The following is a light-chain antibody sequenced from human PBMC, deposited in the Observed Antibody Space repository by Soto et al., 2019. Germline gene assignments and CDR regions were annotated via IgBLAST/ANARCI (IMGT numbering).Light chain of an antibody. CDR1: QSVSSSY. J-gene: IGKJ5*01. Sequence: EIVWTQSAGTLSLSPGERATLSCRASQSVSSSYLAWYQQKPGQAPRLLIYGASSRATGIPDRFSGSGSGTDFPLTISRLEPEDFAVYYFQQYDRSPPAITFGQGTLLEIK. CDR3: QQYDRSPPAIT. V-gene: IGKV3-20*01. CDR2: GAS.